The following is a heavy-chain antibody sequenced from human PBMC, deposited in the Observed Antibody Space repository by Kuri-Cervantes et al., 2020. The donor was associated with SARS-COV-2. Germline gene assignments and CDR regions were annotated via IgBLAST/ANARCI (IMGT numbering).Heavy chain of an antibody. V-gene: IGHV4-59*01. CDR3: ASGNDFSLDY. CDR1: YASMTSFY. CDR2: MYYTGKS. Sequence: GSLSLSCTVSYASMTSFYWSWIRQSPGTGLEWIGYMYYTGKSNYNPSLESRVSMSLAASESRFFLTLTSVTTADTAIYYCASGNDFSLDYWGQGILVTVSS. J-gene: IGHJ4*02. D-gene: IGHD4-11*01.